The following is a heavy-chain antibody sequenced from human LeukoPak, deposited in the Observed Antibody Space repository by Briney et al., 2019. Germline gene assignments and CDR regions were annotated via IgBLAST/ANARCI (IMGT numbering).Heavy chain of an antibody. Sequence: ASVKVSRKASGYTFTSYYMHWVRQAPGQGLEWMGIINPSGGSTSYAQKFQGRVTMTRDTSTSTVYMELSSLRSEDTAVYYCARASGSRTYFDYWGQGTLVTVSS. CDR1: GYTFTSYY. J-gene: IGHJ4*02. V-gene: IGHV1-46*01. CDR2: INPSGGST. D-gene: IGHD3-10*01. CDR3: ARASGSRTYFDY.